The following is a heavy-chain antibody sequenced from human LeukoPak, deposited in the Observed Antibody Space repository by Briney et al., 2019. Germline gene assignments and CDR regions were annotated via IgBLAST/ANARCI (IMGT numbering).Heavy chain of an antibody. V-gene: IGHV1-24*01. D-gene: IGHD6-19*01. J-gene: IGHJ4*02. CDR1: GYTLTELS. CDR3: ATDPSGWYVFDY. Sequence: ASVTVSCKVSGYTLTELSMHWVRQAPGKGLEWMGGFDPEDGETIYAQRFRGSVTMTEDTSTDTAYMELSSLRSEDTAVYYCATDPSGWYVFDYWGQGTLVTVSS. CDR2: FDPEDGET.